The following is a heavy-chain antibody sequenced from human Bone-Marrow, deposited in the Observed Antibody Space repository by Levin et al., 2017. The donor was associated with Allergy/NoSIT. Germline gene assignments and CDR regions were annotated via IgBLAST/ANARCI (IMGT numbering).Heavy chain of an antibody. V-gene: IGHV3-33*05. CDR3: ASETSNYDLGN. Sequence: GESLKISCVTSGFTFSRCGMHWVRQAPGKGLEWVAIVSSDGISDHYADSVKGRFAVSRDNSENTMFLQMNSLRGEDTAVYYCASETSNYDLGNWGQGTLVSVST. CDR2: VSSDGISD. CDR1: GFTFSRCG. J-gene: IGHJ1*01. D-gene: IGHD3-3*01.